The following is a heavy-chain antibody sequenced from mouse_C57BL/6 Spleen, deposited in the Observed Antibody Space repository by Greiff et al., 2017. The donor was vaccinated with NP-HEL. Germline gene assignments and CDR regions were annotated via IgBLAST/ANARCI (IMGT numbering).Heavy chain of an antibody. V-gene: IGHV1-82*01. CDR2: IYPGDGDT. D-gene: IGHD1-1*01. CDR1: GYAFSSSW. CDR3: ARGKDYYGSSWFAY. J-gene: IGHJ3*01. Sequence: VQLQQSGSELVKPGASVKISCKASGYAFSSSWMNWVKQRPGKGLEWIGRIYPGDGDTNYNGKFKGKATLTADKSSSTAYMQLSSLTSEDSAVYFCARGKDYYGSSWFAYWGQGTLVTVSA.